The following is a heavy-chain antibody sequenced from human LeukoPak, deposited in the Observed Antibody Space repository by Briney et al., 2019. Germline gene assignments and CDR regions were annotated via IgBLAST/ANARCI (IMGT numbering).Heavy chain of an antibody. CDR1: GFTFSSYG. D-gene: IGHD3-16*01. Sequence: PAGRSLRLSCAASGFTFSSYGMHWVRQAPGKGLEWVAVIWYDGSNKYYADSVKGRFTISRDNSKNTLYLQMNSLRAEDTAVYYCARDPMGELRRFDYWGQGTLVTVSS. J-gene: IGHJ4*02. CDR2: IWYDGSNK. CDR3: ARDPMGELRRFDY. V-gene: IGHV3-33*01.